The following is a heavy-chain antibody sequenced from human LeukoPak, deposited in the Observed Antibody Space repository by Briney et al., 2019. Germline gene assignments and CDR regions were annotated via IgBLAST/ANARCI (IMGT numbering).Heavy chain of an antibody. Sequence: GRSLTLSCAASGFTFNNYGIHWVRQAPGKGLEWVAVIWYDGGNKFYLDSVMGRFTLSRDNSKNTVYLQMNGLRVEDTAVYYCAKDSHTFYGVGSYSYGMDVWGQGTMVTVSS. CDR1: GFTFNNYG. V-gene: IGHV3-33*06. CDR3: AKDSHTFYGVGSYSYGMDV. J-gene: IGHJ6*02. D-gene: IGHD3-10*01. CDR2: IWYDGGNK.